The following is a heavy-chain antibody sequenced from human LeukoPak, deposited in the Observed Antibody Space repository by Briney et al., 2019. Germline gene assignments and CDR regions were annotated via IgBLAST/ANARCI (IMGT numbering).Heavy chain of an antibody. CDR3: ARGGVITPFDY. D-gene: IGHD3-10*01. Sequence: GGSLRLSCAASGFTFSSYAMHWVRQAPGKGLEYVSAISSNGGSTYYANSVKGRFTISRDNSKNTLYLQMGSLRAEDMAVYYCARGGVITPFDYWGQGTLVTVSS. CDR2: ISSNGGST. J-gene: IGHJ4*02. CDR1: GFTFSSYA. V-gene: IGHV3-64*01.